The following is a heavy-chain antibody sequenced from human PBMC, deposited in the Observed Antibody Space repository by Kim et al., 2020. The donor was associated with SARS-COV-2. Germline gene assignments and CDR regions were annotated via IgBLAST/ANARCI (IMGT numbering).Heavy chain of an antibody. J-gene: IGHJ2*01. CDR3: AREGDIVVVPAATRYWYFDL. D-gene: IGHD2-2*01. V-gene: IGHV4-59*01. Sequence: RVTISVDTSKNQFSLKLSSVTAADTAVYYCAREGDIVVVPAATRYWYFDLWGRGTLVTVSS.